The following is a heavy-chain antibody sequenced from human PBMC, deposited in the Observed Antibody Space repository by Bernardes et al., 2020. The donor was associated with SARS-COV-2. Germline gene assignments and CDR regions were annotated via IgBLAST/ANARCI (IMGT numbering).Heavy chain of an antibody. CDR3: ARLPREYGAN. Sequence: SETLSLTRTVSGGSISSSSYYWGWIRQPPGKGLEWIGSVYYTGSTSYNPSLNPSLKSRVTISIDTSKNHFSLNLSSVTAADTAVYYCARLPREYGANWGQGTLVTVSS. D-gene: IGHD4-17*01. CDR2: VYYTGST. V-gene: IGHV4-39*02. CDR1: GGSISSSSYY. J-gene: IGHJ4*02.